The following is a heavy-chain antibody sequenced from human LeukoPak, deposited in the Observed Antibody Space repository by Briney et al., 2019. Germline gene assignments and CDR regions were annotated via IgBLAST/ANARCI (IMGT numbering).Heavy chain of an antibody. CDR2: IYYSGST. Sequence: SETLSLTCTVSGGSLSSYYWSWIRQPPGKELKWFGYIYYSGSTNYNPSLKSRVTISVDTSKNQFSLKLSSVTAADTAVYYCARDRLQYYYYYGMDVWGQGTTVTVSS. V-gene: IGHV4-59*01. J-gene: IGHJ6*02. CDR1: GGSLSSYY. D-gene: IGHD4-11*01. CDR3: ARDRLQYYYYYGMDV.